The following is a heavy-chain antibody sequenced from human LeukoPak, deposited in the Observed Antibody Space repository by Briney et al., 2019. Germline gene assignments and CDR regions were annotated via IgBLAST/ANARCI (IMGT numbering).Heavy chain of an antibody. CDR1: GFTFSSYA. CDR2: ISGSGGST. D-gene: IGHD3-22*01. V-gene: IGHV3-23*01. J-gene: IGHJ4*02. Sequence: GGSLRLSCAASGFTFSSYAMSWVRQAPGEGLEWVSAISGSGGSTYYADSVKGRFTISRDNSKNTLYLQMNSLRAEDTAVYYCAKGGKSYYDSSGYYSNFDYWGQGTLVTVSS. CDR3: AKGGKSYYDSSGYYSNFDY.